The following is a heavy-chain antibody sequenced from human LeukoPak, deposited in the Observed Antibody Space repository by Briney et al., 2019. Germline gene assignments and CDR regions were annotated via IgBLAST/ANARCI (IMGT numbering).Heavy chain of an antibody. V-gene: IGHV2-5*02. J-gene: IGHJ4*02. Sequence: SGPTLVKPTQTLTLTCTFSGFSLSTSGVGVGWIRQPPGKALEWLALIYWDDDKRYSSSLKSRLTIAKDTSKNQVVLTMTNMDPVDTATYYCAHTYYDYVWGSYRLDRLGYFDYWGQGTLVTVSS. D-gene: IGHD3-16*02. CDR1: GFSLSTSGVG. CDR3: AHTYYDYVWGSYRLDRLGYFDY. CDR2: IYWDDDK.